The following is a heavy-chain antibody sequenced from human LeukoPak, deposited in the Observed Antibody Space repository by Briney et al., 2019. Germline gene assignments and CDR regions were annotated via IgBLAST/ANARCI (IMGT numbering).Heavy chain of an antibody. CDR1: GGSISSYY. D-gene: IGHD2-2*01. V-gene: IGHV4-4*07. CDR3: ARGIYCSSTSCYYYYYYMDV. Sequence: PSETVSLTCTVSGGSISSYYWSWIRQPAGKGLEWIGRIYTSGSTNYNPSLKSRVTMSVDTSKNQFSLKLSSVTAADTAVYYCARGIYCSSTSCYYYYYYMDVWGRGTTVTVSS. CDR2: IYTSGST. J-gene: IGHJ6*03.